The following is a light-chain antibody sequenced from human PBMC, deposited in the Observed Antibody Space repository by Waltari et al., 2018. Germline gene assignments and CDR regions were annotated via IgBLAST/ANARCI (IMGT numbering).Light chain of an antibody. CDR3: ASWDDSHYV. V-gene: IGLV1-47*01. CDR1: NSNLGSNY. J-gene: IGLJ1*01. Sequence: QSVLTQPPSASGTPGQRVSISRSGSNSNLGSNYLYWYQQLPGMAPKLLIHRNNQRPSGVPDRFSGSKYGTSASLAISGLRSEDEAVYYCASWDDSHYVFGPGTKVTVL. CDR2: RNN.